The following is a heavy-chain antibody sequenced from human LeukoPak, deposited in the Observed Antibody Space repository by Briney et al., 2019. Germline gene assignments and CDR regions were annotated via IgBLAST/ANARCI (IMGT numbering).Heavy chain of an antibody. D-gene: IGHD1-7*01. CDR1: GGSISSYY. J-gene: IGHJ4*02. V-gene: IGHV4-34*01. Sequence: SETLSLTCTVSGGSISSYYWSWIRQPPGKGPEWIGEINHSGSTNYNPSLKSRVTISVDTSKNQFSLKLSSVTAADTAVYYCARYELRRPFDYWGQGTLVTVSS. CDR2: INHSGST. CDR3: ARYELRRPFDY.